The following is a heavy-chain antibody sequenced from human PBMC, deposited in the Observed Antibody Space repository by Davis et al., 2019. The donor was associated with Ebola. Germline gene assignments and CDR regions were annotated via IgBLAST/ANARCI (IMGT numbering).Heavy chain of an antibody. CDR2: ISYDGGKE. J-gene: IGHJ4*02. Sequence: GESLKISCAASGFTFSGYGMHWVRQAPGKGLEWVALISYDGGKEYYADSVKGRFTISRDNSKNTLYLQMNSLRAEDTAVYYCAKNLIDSDAYWGQGTLVTVSS. CDR3: AKNLIDSDAY. D-gene: IGHD3-16*02. CDR1: GFTFSGYG. V-gene: IGHV3-30*18.